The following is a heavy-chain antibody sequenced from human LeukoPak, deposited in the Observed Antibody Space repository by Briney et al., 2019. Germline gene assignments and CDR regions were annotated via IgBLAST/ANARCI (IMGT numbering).Heavy chain of an antibody. Sequence: PGGSLRLSCAASGFTFSSYAMSWVRQAPGKGLEWVAVISYDGSNKYYADSVKGRFTISRDNSKNTLYLQMNSLRAEDTAVYYCAKFVGMNVIHDVFDYWGQGTLVTVSS. CDR1: GFTFSSYA. D-gene: IGHD2/OR15-2a*01. CDR2: ISYDGSNK. CDR3: AKFVGMNVIHDVFDY. J-gene: IGHJ4*02. V-gene: IGHV3-30*18.